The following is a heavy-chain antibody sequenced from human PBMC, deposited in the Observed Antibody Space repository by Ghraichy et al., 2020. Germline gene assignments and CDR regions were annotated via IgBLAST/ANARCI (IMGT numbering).Heavy chain of an antibody. Sequence: GGSLRLSCAASGFTFSSYNMNWVRQAPGKGLEWISYISSGSSTVFYADSVKGRFTISRDNAKNSLYLHMNSLRDGDTAVYYCARGFIRGTFDYMGQGTLVTVSS. D-gene: IGHD3-10*01. CDR3: ARGFIRGTFDY. J-gene: IGHJ4*02. V-gene: IGHV3-48*02. CDR2: ISSGSSTV. CDR1: GFTFSSYN.